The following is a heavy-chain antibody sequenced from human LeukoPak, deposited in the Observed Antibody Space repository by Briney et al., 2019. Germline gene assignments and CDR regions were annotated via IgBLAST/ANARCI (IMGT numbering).Heavy chain of an antibody. V-gene: IGHV3-48*01. CDR2: ISSSSTI. D-gene: IGHD4-17*01. J-gene: IGHJ4*02. CDR3: ARERDGDYVGY. CDR1: GFTFSSYS. Sequence: GGSLRLSCAASGFTFSSYSMNWVRQAPGKGLEWVSYISSSSTIYYADSVKGRFTISRDNAKNSLYLQMNSLRVEDTAVYYCARERDGDYVGYWGQGTLVTVSS.